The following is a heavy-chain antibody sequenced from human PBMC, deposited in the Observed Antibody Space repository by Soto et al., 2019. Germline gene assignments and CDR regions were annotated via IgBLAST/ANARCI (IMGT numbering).Heavy chain of an antibody. CDR2: INDRGSI. CDR1: GGSFSGYY. CDR3: PRVSHDILTCPPWVWYFDL. Sequence: QVQLQQWGAGPLRPLETLSLTCGVSGGSFSGYYWAWIRQSPGKGLEWIGEINDRGSINYNPSLKSRASISEYTSQKPYSPNLTSVTAADTAVHSGPRVSHDILTCPPWVWYFDLCGRGTLVTVSS. D-gene: IGHD3-9*01. V-gene: IGHV4-34*01. J-gene: IGHJ2*01.